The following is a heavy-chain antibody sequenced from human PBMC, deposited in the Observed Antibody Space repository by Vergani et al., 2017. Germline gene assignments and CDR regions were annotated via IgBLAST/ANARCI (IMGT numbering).Heavy chain of an antibody. CDR1: GMSISNNNYY. J-gene: IGHJ3*02. CDR2: IYDSRNN. Sequence: QLQLQESGPRLVKPSETLSLTCSLSGMSISNNNYYWGWIRQPPGKGLEWIGSIYDSRNNNYSPSLESRVSISGDTSKNQFPLNLTPVTAADTAVYYCARHLRQLARNDVFDIWGHGTLVTVSS. D-gene: IGHD6-6*01. CDR3: ARHLRQLARNDVFDI. V-gene: IGHV4-39*01.